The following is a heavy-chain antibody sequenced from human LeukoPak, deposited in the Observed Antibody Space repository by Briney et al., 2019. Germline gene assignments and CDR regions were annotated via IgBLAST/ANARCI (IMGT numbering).Heavy chain of an antibody. Sequence: GGSLRLSCTVSGFTFSSYWMSWVRQAPGKGLEWVAVISYDGSNTYYGDSVKGRFTISRDNSKNTLYLQMNSLRAEDTAVYYCAKERLPGIAAAGSFDYWGQGTLVTVSS. V-gene: IGHV3-30*18. D-gene: IGHD6-13*01. CDR1: GFTFSSYW. CDR3: AKERLPGIAAAGSFDY. CDR2: ISYDGSNT. J-gene: IGHJ4*02.